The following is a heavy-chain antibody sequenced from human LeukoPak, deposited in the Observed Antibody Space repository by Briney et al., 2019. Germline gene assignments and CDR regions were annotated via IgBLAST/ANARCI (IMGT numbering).Heavy chain of an antibody. D-gene: IGHD3-22*01. J-gene: IGHJ6*03. V-gene: IGHV1-2*02. CDR1: AYTFTGYY. CDR2: IYPNSGGT. Sequence: GASVKVSCKASAYTFTGYYMHWVRQAPGQGLEWMGWIYPNSGGTNYAQKFQGRVTMTRDTSISTAYMELSRLRSDDTAVYYCARSITGPMIVVPAYMGVWGKGTTVTISS. CDR3: ARSITGPMIVVPAYMGV.